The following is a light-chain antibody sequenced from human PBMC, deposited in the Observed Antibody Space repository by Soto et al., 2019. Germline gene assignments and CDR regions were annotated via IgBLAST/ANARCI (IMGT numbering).Light chain of an antibody. J-gene: IGKJ1*01. CDR2: HAS. CDR3: QQYNSYS. CDR1: QSISNW. Sequence: DIPLTQSLSTLPASLVERIPIICRASQSISNWLAWYQQKPGTAPKVLIYHASNLQSGVPSRFSGSGSGTEFTLTISSLQPDDFATYYCQQYNSYSFGQGTKVDIK. V-gene: IGKV1-5*02.